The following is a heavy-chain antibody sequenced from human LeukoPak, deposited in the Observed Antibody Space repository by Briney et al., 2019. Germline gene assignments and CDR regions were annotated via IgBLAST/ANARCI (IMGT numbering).Heavy chain of an antibody. CDR1: RFSFSSHG. Sequence: GRCLRLSCAASRFSFSSHGMDWVRQAPGKGLEWVAVIWCDGSTDYYADSVKGRFTISRDNSKNMLYVQMNSLRAEDTAVYYCARDRTVRHLDYWGQGTLVIVSS. V-gene: IGHV3-33*01. CDR3: ARDRTVRHLDY. CDR2: IWCDGSTD. D-gene: IGHD1-1*01. J-gene: IGHJ4*02.